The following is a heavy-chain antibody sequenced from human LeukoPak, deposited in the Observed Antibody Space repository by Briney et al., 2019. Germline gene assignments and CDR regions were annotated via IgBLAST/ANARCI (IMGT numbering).Heavy chain of an antibody. CDR1: GFTFSSYS. CDR2: ISSSSSHI. V-gene: IGHV3-21*01. J-gene: IGHJ4*02. D-gene: IGHD3-10*01. CDR3: ARGGPYYGSGSYYSPGY. Sequence: GGSLRLSCAASGFTFSSYSMNWVRQAPGKGLEWVSSISSSSSHIYYADSVKGRFTISRDNAKNSLYLQMNSLRAEDTAAYYCARGGPYYGSGSYYSPGYWGQGTLVTVSS.